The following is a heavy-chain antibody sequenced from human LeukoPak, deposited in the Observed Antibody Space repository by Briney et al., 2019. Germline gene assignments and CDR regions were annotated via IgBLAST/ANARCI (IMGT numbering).Heavy chain of an antibody. Sequence: TGGSLRLSCAASGFTFSNYWMNWVRQAPGKGLEWVAKIKQDGSEKYYVDSVKGRFTISRDNAKNSLYVEMNSLRAEDTAVYYCARDRPRTKTTGYFDLWGRGSLVTVSS. CDR1: GFTFSNYW. J-gene: IGHJ2*01. CDR3: ARDRPRTKTTGYFDL. CDR2: IKQDGSEK. V-gene: IGHV3-7*01. D-gene: IGHD1-1*01.